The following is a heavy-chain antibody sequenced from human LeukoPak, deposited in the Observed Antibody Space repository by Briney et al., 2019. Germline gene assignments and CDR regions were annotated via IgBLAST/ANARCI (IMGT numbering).Heavy chain of an antibody. CDR1: GGPISSYH. CDR3: ARDLDTATARGYYYMDV. D-gene: IGHD5-18*01. V-gene: IGHV4-59*01. Sequence: SETLSLTCTVSGGPISSYHWSWIRQPPGKGLEWIGYIYYSGSTNYNPSLKSRVTISVDTSKNQFSLKLSSVTAADTAVYYCARDLDTATARGYYYMDVWGKGTTVTVSS. J-gene: IGHJ6*03. CDR2: IYYSGST.